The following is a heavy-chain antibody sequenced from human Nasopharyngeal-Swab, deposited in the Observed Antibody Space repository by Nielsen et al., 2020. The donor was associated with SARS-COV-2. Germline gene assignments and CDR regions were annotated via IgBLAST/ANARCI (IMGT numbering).Heavy chain of an antibody. Sequence: WVRQAPEQGLEWMGIINPGGGSARYSQNFQGRVTMTRDTSTSTVYVELSSLRSEDTAVYYCARGGDPREVVAATDCFDPWGQGTLVTVSS. D-gene: IGHD2-15*01. J-gene: IGHJ5*02. CDR3: ARGGDPREVVAATDCFDP. V-gene: IGHV1-46*01. CDR2: INPGGGSA.